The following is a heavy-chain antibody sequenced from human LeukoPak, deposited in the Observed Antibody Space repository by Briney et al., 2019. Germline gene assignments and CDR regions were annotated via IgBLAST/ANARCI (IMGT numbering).Heavy chain of an antibody. CDR2: IWFDGSDR. D-gene: IGHD6-13*01. J-gene: IGHJ4*02. Sequence: GGSLTLSCAAPGFTFSNYGMHWVRAAPGKGLEWVALIWFDGSDRLYADSVKGRFTISRDNSKNTLYMQMNSLRDDDTAVYYCVRGVGVSRFNYLDSWGQGTLVIVSS. CDR3: VRGVGVSRFNYLDS. V-gene: IGHV3-33*01. CDR1: GFTFSNYG.